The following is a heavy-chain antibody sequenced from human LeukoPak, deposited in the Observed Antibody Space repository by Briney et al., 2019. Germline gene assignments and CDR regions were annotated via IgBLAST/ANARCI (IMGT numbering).Heavy chain of an antibody. V-gene: IGHV3-30*04. CDR2: ISYDGSNK. J-gene: IGHJ4*02. D-gene: IGHD2-21*02. CDR3: ARDYDCEDAGGFDY. Sequence: GGSLRLSCVASGFTFSSCAIHWVRQAPGKGLEWVAVISYDGSNKYYADSVKGRFTISRDHSKNTMYLQMNSLRAEDTAVYYCARDYDCEDAGGFDYWGQGTLVTVSS. CDR1: GFTFSSCA.